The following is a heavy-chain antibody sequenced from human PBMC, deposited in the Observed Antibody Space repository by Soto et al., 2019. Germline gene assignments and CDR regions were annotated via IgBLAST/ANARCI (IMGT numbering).Heavy chain of an antibody. Sequence: GESLKISCKGSGYSFTSYWIGWVRQKPGKGLEWMGIIYPGDFDTRYSPSFQGQVTISADTSISTAYLQWSSLKASATAMYYCARHSPPTYYYGSGSYTNPFYYWGQGTLVTVSS. CDR2: IYPGDFDT. CDR1: GYSFTSYW. V-gene: IGHV5-51*01. CDR3: ARHSPPTYYYGSGSYTNPFYY. J-gene: IGHJ4*02. D-gene: IGHD3-10*01.